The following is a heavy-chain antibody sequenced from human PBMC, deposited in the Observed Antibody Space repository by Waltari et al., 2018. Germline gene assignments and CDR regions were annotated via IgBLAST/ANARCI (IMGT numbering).Heavy chain of an antibody. V-gene: IGHV1-3*03. CDR1: GYTFTSYA. J-gene: IGHJ5*02. Sequence: QVQLVQSGAEVKKPGASVKVSCKASGYTFTSYAMHWVRQAHGQRLEWMGWINAGNGNTKYSQEFQGRVTITRDTSASTAYMELSSLRSEDMAVYYCARSSLRPYYYDSSGSNWFDPWGQGTLVTVSS. D-gene: IGHD3-22*01. CDR3: ARSSLRPYYYDSSGSNWFDP. CDR2: INAGNGNT.